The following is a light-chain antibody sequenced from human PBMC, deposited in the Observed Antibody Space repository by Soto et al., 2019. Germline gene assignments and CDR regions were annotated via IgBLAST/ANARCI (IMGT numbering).Light chain of an antibody. Sequence: EILLTQSPGTLSLSPGESATLSCRASQSVPRSYLAWYQQKPGHAPRLLIYGTSSRATGIPDRFSGSGSGTELTLTISRMEPEDFAVFYCQQYGSSITFGHGTRLEIK. CDR3: QQYGSSIT. CDR2: GTS. CDR1: QSVPRSY. V-gene: IGKV3-20*01. J-gene: IGKJ5*01.